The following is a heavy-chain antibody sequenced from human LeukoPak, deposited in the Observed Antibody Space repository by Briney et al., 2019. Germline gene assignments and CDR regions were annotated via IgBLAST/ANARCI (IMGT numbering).Heavy chain of an antibody. CDR3: ARSGLDIVVVVAASWVPDWFDP. CDR2: VNPSGGST. CDR1: GYTFTSYF. V-gene: IGHV1-46*01. Sequence: ASVKVSCKASGYTFTSYFIHWVRQAPGQGLEWMGLVNPSGGSTNYAQKFQGRVTMTRDTSTSTVYMELSSLRSEDTAVYYRARSGLDIVVVVAASWVPDWFDPWGQGTLVTVSS. D-gene: IGHD2-15*01. J-gene: IGHJ5*02.